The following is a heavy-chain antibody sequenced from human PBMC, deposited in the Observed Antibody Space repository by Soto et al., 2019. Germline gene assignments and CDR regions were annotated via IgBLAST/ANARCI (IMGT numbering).Heavy chain of an antibody. V-gene: IGHV3-23*01. CDR1: GFTFSSYV. D-gene: IGHD4-4*01. Sequence: GGSLRLSCAASGFTFSSYVMSWVRQAPGKGLEGVSVIVGSGSRTYHAASVKGRFTISRDNSKNTLYLQMKSLRAEDTAVYYCAKGDYSNYVGDFDIWGQGTLVTVSS. J-gene: IGHJ3*02. CDR2: IVGSGSRT. CDR3: AKGDYSNYVGDFDI.